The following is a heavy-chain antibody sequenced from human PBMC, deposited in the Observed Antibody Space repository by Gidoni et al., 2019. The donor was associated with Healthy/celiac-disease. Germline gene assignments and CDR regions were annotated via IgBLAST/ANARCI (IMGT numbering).Heavy chain of an antibody. CDR3: ARGTGVLRFLEWLAYFDY. J-gene: IGHJ4*02. CDR1: GFTFSAYY. Sequence: QVQLVESGGGLVKPGGSLRLSCADSGFTFSAYYMSWIRQAPGKGLEWVSYISSSSSYTNDADSVKGRFTISRDNAKNSLYLQMNSLRAEDTAVYYCARGTGVLRFLEWLAYFDYWGQGTLVTVSS. V-gene: IGHV3-11*06. CDR2: ISSSSSYT. D-gene: IGHD3-3*01.